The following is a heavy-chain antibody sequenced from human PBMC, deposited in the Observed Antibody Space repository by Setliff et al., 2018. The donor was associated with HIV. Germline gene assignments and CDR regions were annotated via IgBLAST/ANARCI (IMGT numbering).Heavy chain of an antibody. CDR2: IIPIFHSA. CDR1: GDTFNRFA. V-gene: IGHV1-69*13. CDR3: ARTREIHYYCYMDV. Sequence: SVKVSCKASGDTFNRFAFNWVRQAPGQGLEWLGGIIPIFHSANYAPRFQGRVTITADESTNTTYMELSSLRSEDTAVYFCARTREIHYYCYMDVWGGGTKVTVSS. J-gene: IGHJ6*03.